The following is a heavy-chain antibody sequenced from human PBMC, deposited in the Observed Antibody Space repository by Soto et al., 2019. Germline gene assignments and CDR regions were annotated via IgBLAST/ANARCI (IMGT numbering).Heavy chain of an antibody. D-gene: IGHD4-17*01. J-gene: IGHJ4*02. Sequence: ASVKVSCKASGYTFTTYYIHWVRQAPGQGLEWMGIINPSGGSTNYAQKFQGRVTMTRDTSTSTVYMELSSLRSEDTAVYYCARITVTYYDHWGQGTLVTVSS. CDR3: ARITVTYYDH. CDR1: GYTFTTYY. CDR2: INPSGGST. V-gene: IGHV1-46*01.